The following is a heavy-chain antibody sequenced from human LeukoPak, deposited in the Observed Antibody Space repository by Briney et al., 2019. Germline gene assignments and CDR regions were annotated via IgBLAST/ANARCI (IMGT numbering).Heavy chain of an antibody. CDR3: TTGGYRYGDDY. CDR2: FKSKTDGGTI. J-gene: IGHJ4*02. D-gene: IGHD5-18*01. CDR1: GFTFNNAW. Sequence: GGSLRLSCAASGFTFNNAWMNWVRQAPGKGLEWVGRFKSKTDGGTIDYAAPVKGRFTISRDDSKNTLYLQMNSLRTEDTAVYYCTTGGYRYGDDYWGQGTLVTVSS. V-gene: IGHV3-15*07.